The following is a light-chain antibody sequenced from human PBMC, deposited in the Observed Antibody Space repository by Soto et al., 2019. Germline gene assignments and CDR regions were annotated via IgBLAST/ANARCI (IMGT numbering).Light chain of an antibody. Sequence: QSVLTQPPSASGSPGQSVTISCTGTSSDVGGYNYVSWYQQYPGRAPKLMIYEVTKRPSGVPDRLSGYKSGNPAPLTVSGLQAEDEADYYCSSYAASNDFYFVFGGGTKVTVL. J-gene: IGLJ3*02. CDR1: SSDVGGYNY. CDR2: EVT. V-gene: IGLV2-8*01. CDR3: SSYAASNDFYFV.